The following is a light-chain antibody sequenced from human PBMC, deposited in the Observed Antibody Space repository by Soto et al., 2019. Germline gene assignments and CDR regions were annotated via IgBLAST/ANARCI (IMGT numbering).Light chain of an antibody. V-gene: IGLV2-14*01. J-gene: IGLJ1*01. CDR2: EVT. CDR1: SSDVGLYNY. Sequence: QSALTQPGSVSGSPGQSITISCSGTSSDVGLYNYVSWYQQHPGKAPKVMIYEVTNRPSGVSTRFSGSKSGNTASLTITRSQAEDEAEDYYCSYNNGSPAYVFGKGT. CDR3: CSYNNGSPAYV.